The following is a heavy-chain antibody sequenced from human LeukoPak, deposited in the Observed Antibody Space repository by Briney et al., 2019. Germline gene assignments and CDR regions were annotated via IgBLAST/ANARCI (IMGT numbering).Heavy chain of an antibody. V-gene: IGHV4-34*01. D-gene: IGHD3-10*01. Sequence: SETLSLTCAVYGGSFSGYYWSWIRQPPGKWLEWIGEINHSGSTNYNPSLKSRVTISVDTSKNQFSLKLSSVTAADTAVYYCASTMVRGVPRRWGQGTLVTVSS. J-gene: IGHJ4*02. CDR1: GGSFSGYY. CDR3: ASTMVRGVPRR. CDR2: INHSGST.